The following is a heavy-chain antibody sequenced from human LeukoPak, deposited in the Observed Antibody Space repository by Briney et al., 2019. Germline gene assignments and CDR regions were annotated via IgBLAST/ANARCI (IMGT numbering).Heavy chain of an antibody. J-gene: IGHJ4*02. CDR1: GFTFSSYG. D-gene: IGHD2-2*02. CDR2: IRYDGGNK. Sequence: PGGSLRLSCAASGFTFSSYGMHWVRQAPGKGLEWVAFIRYDGGNKYYADSVKGRFTISRDNSKNTLYLQMNSLRAEDTAVYYCAKPHLSGQYHFDYWGQGTLVTVSS. CDR3: AKPHLSGQYHFDY. V-gene: IGHV3-30*02.